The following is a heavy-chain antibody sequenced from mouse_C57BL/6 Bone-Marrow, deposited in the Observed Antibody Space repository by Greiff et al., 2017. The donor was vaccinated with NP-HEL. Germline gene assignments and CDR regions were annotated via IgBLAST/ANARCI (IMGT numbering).Heavy chain of an antibody. CDR3: NSTTIVPTDAMDY. Sequence: EVQVVESGAELVRPGASVKLSCTASGFNIKDYYMHWVNQRPEQGLEWIGWIDPGNGDTEYAPKFQGKATLTADTASNTACLQLSSLTSEDYAVYYCNSTTIVPTDAMDYWGQGTSVTVSS. CDR1: GFNIKDYY. CDR2: IDPGNGDT. V-gene: IGHV14-4*02. D-gene: IGHD2-5*01. J-gene: IGHJ4*01.